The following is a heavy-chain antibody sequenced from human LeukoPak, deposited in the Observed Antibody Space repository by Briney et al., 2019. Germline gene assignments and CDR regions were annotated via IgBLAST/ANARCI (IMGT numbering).Heavy chain of an antibody. Sequence: SETLSLTCTVSGGSISSSSYYWSWIRQPPGKGLEWIGYIYYSGSTNYNPSLKSRVTISVDTSKNQFSLKLSSVTAADTAVYYCARDGGYDFWSGYFGNRGGPYYYYGMDVWGQGTTVTVSS. D-gene: IGHD3-3*01. J-gene: IGHJ6*02. CDR2: IYYSGST. CDR1: GGSISSSSYY. CDR3: ARDGGYDFWSGYFGNRGGPYYYYGMDV. V-gene: IGHV4-61*01.